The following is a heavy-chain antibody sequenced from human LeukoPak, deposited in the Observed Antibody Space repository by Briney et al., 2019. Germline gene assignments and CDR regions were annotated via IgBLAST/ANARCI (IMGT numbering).Heavy chain of an antibody. J-gene: IGHJ6*02. D-gene: IGHD3-9*01. CDR3: ARWRPHYDILTGYLLGYGMDV. Sequence: PSETLSLTCTVSGGSISSGGYYWSWIRQPPGKGLEWIGYIYYSGSTNYNPSLKSRVTISVDTSKNQFSLKLSSVTAADTAVYYCARWRPHYDILTGYLLGYGMDVWGQGTTVTVSS. V-gene: IGHV4-61*08. CDR1: GGSISSGGYY. CDR2: IYYSGST.